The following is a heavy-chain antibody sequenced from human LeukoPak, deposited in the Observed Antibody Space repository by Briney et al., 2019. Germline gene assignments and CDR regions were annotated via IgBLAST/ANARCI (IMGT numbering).Heavy chain of an antibody. CDR3: ARVGIASAGLYYFDY. CDR1: GSTASSSY. Sequence: AGGSLRLSCAASGSTASSSYMSWVRQAPGKGLEWVSVIYSDGSPYYADSVKGRFTISRDNSKSTLYLQMNSLRVEDTAVYYCARVGIASAGLYYFDYWGQGTLVTVSS. D-gene: IGHD6-13*01. CDR2: IYSDGSP. J-gene: IGHJ4*02. V-gene: IGHV3-66*02.